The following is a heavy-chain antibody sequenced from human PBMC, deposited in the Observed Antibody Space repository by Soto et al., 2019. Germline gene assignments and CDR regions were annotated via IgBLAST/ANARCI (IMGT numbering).Heavy chain of an antibody. CDR1: GFTVSSNY. Sequence: EVQLVESGGGLVQPGWSLRLSCAASGFTVSSNYMSWVRQAPGKGLEWVSVIYSGGSTYYAVSVKGRLTISRDNSKNTLYLQMNSLIAEDTAVYYCARVSSSSWNYYYDYMDVWGKGTTVTVSS. CDR3: ARVSSSSWNYYYDYMDV. J-gene: IGHJ6*03. CDR2: IYSGGST. V-gene: IGHV3-66*01. D-gene: IGHD6-13*01.